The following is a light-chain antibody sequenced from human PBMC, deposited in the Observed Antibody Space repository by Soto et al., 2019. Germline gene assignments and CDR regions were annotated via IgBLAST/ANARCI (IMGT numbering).Light chain of an antibody. V-gene: IGLV1-47*01. CDR1: SYNIGSNY. CDR3: AAWDASLSGVV. J-gene: IGLJ2*01. Sequence: QSVVTQPPSASGTPGQRVTISCSGGSYNIGSNYVYWYQQLPGTAPKRLIYRNNQRPSGVPDRFSGSKSGTSASLAISGLRSEDEADYYCAAWDASLSGVVFGGVTKLTVL. CDR2: RNN.